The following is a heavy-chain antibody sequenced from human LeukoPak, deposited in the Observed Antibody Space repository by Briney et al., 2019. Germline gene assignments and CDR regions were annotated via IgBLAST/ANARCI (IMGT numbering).Heavy chain of an antibody. Sequence: SETLSLTCTVSGGSISSSNYYWGWIRQPPGKGLEWIGTISYSESTNYDPSLKSRVTISVDTSKKQSSLKLSTVTAADTAVYYCAGGFRGAIDPFDYWGQGTLVTVSS. CDR2: ISYSEST. J-gene: IGHJ4*02. D-gene: IGHD3-10*01. CDR3: AGGFRGAIDPFDY. CDR1: GGSISSSNYY. V-gene: IGHV4-39*01.